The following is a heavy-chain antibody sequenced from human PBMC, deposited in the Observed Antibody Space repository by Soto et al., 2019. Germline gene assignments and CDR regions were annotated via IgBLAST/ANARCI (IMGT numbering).Heavy chain of an antibody. Sequence: QVQLQESGPGLVKPSQTLSLTCTVSGASISSGLYYWNWIRHIPGKGLEWIGCILYSGIIYYNPSLQSRLIISVDTSDNQFSLKLTSVTAADTAVYYCARGPDHAKAGYWGQGILVTVSS. J-gene: IGHJ4*02. CDR1: GASISSGLYY. D-gene: IGHD6-19*01. CDR2: ILYSGII. CDR3: ARGPDHAKAGY. V-gene: IGHV4-31*03.